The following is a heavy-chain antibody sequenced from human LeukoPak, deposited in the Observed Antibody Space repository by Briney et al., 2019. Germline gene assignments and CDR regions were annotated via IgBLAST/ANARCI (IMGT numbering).Heavy chain of an antibody. CDR2: TRNKANSYTT. CDR3: ARVLRT. CDR1: GFAFSSYP. V-gene: IGHV3-72*01. J-gene: IGHJ5*02. Sequence: GGSLRLSCAASGFAFSSYPMTWVRQAPGKGLEWVGRTRNKANSYTTEYAASVKGRFTISRDDSKNSLYLQMNSLKTEDTAVYYCARVLRTWGQGTLVTVSS. D-gene: IGHD3-10*01.